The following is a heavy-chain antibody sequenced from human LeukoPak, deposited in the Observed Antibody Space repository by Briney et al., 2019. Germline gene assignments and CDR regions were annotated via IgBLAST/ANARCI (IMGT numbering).Heavy chain of an antibody. J-gene: IGHJ4*02. Sequence: GGSLRLSCAASGFTFSNAWMSWVRQAPGKGLEWVSSISSSSSYIYYADSVKGRFTISRDNAKNSLYLQMNSLRAEDTAVYYCAVTTVTRSFDYWGQGTLVTVSS. CDR1: GFTFSNAW. CDR2: ISSSSSYI. D-gene: IGHD4-17*01. CDR3: AVTTVTRSFDY. V-gene: IGHV3-21*01.